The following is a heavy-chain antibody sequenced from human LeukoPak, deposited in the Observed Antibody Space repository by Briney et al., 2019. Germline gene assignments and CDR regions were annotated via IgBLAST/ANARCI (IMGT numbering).Heavy chain of an antibody. CDR1: GGSISSSSYY. J-gene: IGHJ6*03. D-gene: IGHD6-19*01. CDR2: IYYSGST. CDR3: ARAVGYSSGWGGDYYYYMDV. Sequence: SETLSLTCTVSGGSISSSSYYWGWIRQPPGKGLEWIGYIYYSGSTNYNPSLKSRVTISVDTSKNQFSLKLSSVIAADTAVYYCARAVGYSSGWGGDYYYYMDVWGKGTTVTISS. V-gene: IGHV4-61*05.